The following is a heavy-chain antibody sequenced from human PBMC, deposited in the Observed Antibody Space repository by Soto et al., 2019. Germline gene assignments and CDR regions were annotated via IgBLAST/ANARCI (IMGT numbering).Heavy chain of an antibody. CDR2: ISGSGGTK. D-gene: IGHD2-2*03. J-gene: IGHJ6*02. CDR1: GFTFNTYA. Sequence: GGSLRLSCAASGFTFNTYAMSWVRQAPGKGLEWVSGISGSGGTKYYSDSVKGRFTISRDNSKNTMYLQMNSLRAEDTAVYYCAKDGYCSSTKCYYYYGMDVWGQGTTVTVSS. CDR3: AKDGYCSSTKCYYYYGMDV. V-gene: IGHV3-23*01.